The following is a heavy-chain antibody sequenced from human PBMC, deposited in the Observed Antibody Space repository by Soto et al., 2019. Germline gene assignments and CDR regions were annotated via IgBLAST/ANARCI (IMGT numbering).Heavy chain of an antibody. CDR3: ARGGSLNWYFDL. D-gene: IGHD2-15*01. J-gene: IGHJ2*01. V-gene: IGHV3-74*01. CDR2: VNSDGSST. CDR1: GFTFSSYW. Sequence: EVQLVESGGGLVQPGGSLRLSCAASGFTFSSYWMHWVRQAPGKGLVWVSRVNSDGSSTTYADSVKGRFTISRDNAKNTLYLQMNSLRAEDTAVYYCARGGSLNWYFDLWGRGTLVTVSS.